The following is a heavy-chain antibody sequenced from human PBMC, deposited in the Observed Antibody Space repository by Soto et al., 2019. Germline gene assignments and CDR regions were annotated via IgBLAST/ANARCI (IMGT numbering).Heavy chain of an antibody. CDR2: ISGSGGST. CDR3: AKIPNVYTVTTY. V-gene: IGHV3-23*01. D-gene: IGHD4-17*01. CDR1: GFTFSSYA. J-gene: IGHJ4*02. Sequence: EVQLLESGGGLVQPGGSLRLSCAASGFTFSSYAMSWVRQAPGKGLEWVSAISGSGGSTYYADSVKGRFTISRDNSKNTLYLQINSLRAEDTAVYYCAKIPNVYTVTTYWGQGTLVTVSS.